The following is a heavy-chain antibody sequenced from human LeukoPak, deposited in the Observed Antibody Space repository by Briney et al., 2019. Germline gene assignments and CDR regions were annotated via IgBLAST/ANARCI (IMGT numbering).Heavy chain of an antibody. J-gene: IGHJ4*02. D-gene: IGHD3-9*01. CDR1: GYTFTSYG. V-gene: IGHV1-18*01. CDR3: ARDRIRYRYFDWLLRPLDY. Sequence: ASVKVSCKASGYTFTSYGISWVRQAPGQGLEWMGWISAYNGNTNYAQKLQRRVTITTDTTTSTAYMELRSLRSDDTAVYYCARDRIRYRYFDWLLRPLDYWGQGTLVTVSS. CDR2: ISAYNGNT.